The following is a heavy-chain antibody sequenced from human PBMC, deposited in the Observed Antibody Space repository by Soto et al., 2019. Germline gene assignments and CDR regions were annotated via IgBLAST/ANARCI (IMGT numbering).Heavy chain of an antibody. CDR3: ARDDEGGSYCDLGY. CDR1: GFTFSSYC. V-gene: IGHV3-30*19. Sequence: GGSLRLSCAASGFTFSSYCMHWVRQAPGKGLEWVAVILHDGNNKYYADSVKGRFTISRDNSKNTLYLQMNSLRTEDTAIYYCARDDEGGSYCDLGYWGQGTLVTAPQ. D-gene: IGHD3-10*01. J-gene: IGHJ4*02. CDR2: ILHDGNNK.